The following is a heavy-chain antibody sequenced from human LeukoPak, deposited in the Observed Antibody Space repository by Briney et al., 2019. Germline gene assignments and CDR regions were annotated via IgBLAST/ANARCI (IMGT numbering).Heavy chain of an antibody. CDR3: ARDSVLRYFDWFRPGDFDY. CDR1: GFTFCSYG. Sequence: GGSLRLSCAASGFTFCSYGMHWVRQAPGKGLEWVAVISYDGSNKYYADSVKGRFTISRDNSKNTLYLQMNSLRAEDTAVYYCARDSVLRYFDWFRPGDFDYWGQGTLVTVSS. J-gene: IGHJ4*02. CDR2: ISYDGSNK. V-gene: IGHV3-30*03. D-gene: IGHD3-9*01.